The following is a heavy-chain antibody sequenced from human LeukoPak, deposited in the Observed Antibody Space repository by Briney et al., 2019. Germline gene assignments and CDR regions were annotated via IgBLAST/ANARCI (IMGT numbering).Heavy chain of an antibody. CDR3: ARGPILGTTWMNIDY. D-gene: IGHD1-26*01. Sequence: PGGSLRLSCAASGFTLGTYAMHWVRPAPGKGLEYVSSISSNGGFTYYANSVKGRFTISRDNSKNMLYLQMGSLGVDDMAVYYCARGPILGTTWMNIDYWGQGTLVTVSS. V-gene: IGHV3-64*01. CDR1: GFTLGTYA. CDR2: ISSNGGFT. J-gene: IGHJ4*02.